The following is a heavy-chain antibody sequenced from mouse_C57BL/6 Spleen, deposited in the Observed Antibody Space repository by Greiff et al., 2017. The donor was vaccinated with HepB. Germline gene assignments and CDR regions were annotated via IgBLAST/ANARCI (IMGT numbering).Heavy chain of an antibody. V-gene: IGHV1-82*01. CDR3: ARLIYYDYEGWYFDV. CDR1: GYAFSSSW. J-gene: IGHJ1*03. Sequence: QVQLKQSGPELVKPGASVKISCKASGYAFSSSWMNWVKQRPGKGLEWIGRIYPGDGDTNYNGKFKGKATLTADKSSSTAYMQLSSLTSEDSAVYFCARLIYYDYEGWYFDVWGTGTTVTVSS. CDR2: IYPGDGDT. D-gene: IGHD2-4*01.